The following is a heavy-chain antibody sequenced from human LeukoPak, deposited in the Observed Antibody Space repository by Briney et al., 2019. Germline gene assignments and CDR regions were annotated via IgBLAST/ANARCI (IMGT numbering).Heavy chain of an antibody. Sequence: SETLSLTCTVSGGFISSYYWSWIRQPPGKGLEWIGYIYYSGSTNYNPSLKSRVTISVDTFKNQFSLKLSSVTAADTAVYYCASNSGSYSPFDYWGQGTLVTVSS. CDR1: GGFISSYY. CDR3: ASNSGSYSPFDY. V-gene: IGHV4-59*01. CDR2: IYYSGST. J-gene: IGHJ4*02. D-gene: IGHD1-26*01.